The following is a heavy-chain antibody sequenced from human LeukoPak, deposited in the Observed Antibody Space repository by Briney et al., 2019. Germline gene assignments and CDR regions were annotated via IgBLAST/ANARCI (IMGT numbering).Heavy chain of an antibody. CDR1: GGTFSSYA. Sequence: ASVKVSCKASGGTFSSYAISWVRQAPGQGLEWMGWINPNSGGTNYAQKFQGWVTMTRDTSISTAYMELSRLRSDDTAVYYCARGDYYDSSGYYYPAYYFDYWGQGTLVTVSS. CDR3: ARGDYYDSSGYYYPAYYFDY. V-gene: IGHV1-2*04. CDR2: INPNSGGT. D-gene: IGHD3-22*01. J-gene: IGHJ4*02.